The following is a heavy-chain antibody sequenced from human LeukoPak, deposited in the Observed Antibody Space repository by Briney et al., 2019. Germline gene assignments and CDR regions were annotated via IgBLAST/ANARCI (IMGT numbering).Heavy chain of an antibody. CDR2: FYSRGQT. Sequence: GGSLRLSCAASGFTVSSTYMSWVRQAPGKGLEWVSVFYSRGQTYYADSVKGRFTISRHNSKNTLYLQMNSLRTEDTAVYYCARAGDGYSYEYYFDYWGQGTLVTVSS. CDR3: ARAGDGYSYEYYFDY. CDR1: GFTVSSTY. D-gene: IGHD5-24*01. J-gene: IGHJ4*02. V-gene: IGHV3-53*04.